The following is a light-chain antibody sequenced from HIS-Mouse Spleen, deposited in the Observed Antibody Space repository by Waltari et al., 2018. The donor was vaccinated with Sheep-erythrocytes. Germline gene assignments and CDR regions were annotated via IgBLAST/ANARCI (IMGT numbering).Light chain of an antibody. CDR2: LGS. CDR3: MQGTHWPPYT. V-gene: IGKV2-28*01. CDR1: HRLLHSNGYNY. J-gene: IGKJ2*01. Sequence: DIVMTQSPLSLPVTPGESASISRSSSHRLLHSNGYNYLDWYLQKPGQSPQLLMYLGSNRASGVPDRFSGSGSGTDFTLKISRVEAEDVGVYYCMQGTHWPPYTFGQGTKLEIK.